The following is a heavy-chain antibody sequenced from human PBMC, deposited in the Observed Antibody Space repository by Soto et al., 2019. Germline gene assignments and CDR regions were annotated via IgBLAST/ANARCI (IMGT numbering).Heavy chain of an antibody. V-gene: IGHV4-59*08. CDR3: ASGYSSGWYGVDYFDY. Sequence: QVQLQESGPGLVKPSETLSLTCTVSGGSISSYYWSWIRQPPGKGLEWIGYIYYSGSTNYNPSLKSRVTRSVDTSKNQFSLKLSSVTAADTAVYYCASGYSSGWYGVDYFDYWGQGTLVTVSS. D-gene: IGHD6-19*01. CDR1: GGSISSYY. CDR2: IYYSGST. J-gene: IGHJ4*02.